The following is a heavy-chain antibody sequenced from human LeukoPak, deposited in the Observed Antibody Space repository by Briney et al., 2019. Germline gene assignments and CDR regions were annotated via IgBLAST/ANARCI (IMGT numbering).Heavy chain of an antibody. CDR2: VFYTGST. CDR1: GASIRNYNNY. D-gene: IGHD4-17*01. V-gene: IGHV4-39*07. J-gene: IGHJ4*02. CDR3: ARDVTTVAIDE. Sequence: SETLSLTCIVSGASIRNYNNYWGWIRQPPGKGLEWIGSVFYTGSTYYNPSLKSRVTISVDTSKNQFSLKLSSVTAADTAVYYCARDVTTVAIDEWGQGTLVTVSS.